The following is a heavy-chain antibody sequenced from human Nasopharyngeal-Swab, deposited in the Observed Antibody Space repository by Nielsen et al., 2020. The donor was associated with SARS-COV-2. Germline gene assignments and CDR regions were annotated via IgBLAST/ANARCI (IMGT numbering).Heavy chain of an antibody. J-gene: IGHJ5*02. Sequence: SETLSLTCTVSGGSISSGGYYWSWIRQHPGKGLEWIGYIYYSGSTYYNPSLKSRVTISVDTSKNQFSLKLSSVTAADMAVYYCARGGITIFGVVTQFDPWGQGTLVTVSS. V-gene: IGHV4-31*03. D-gene: IGHD3-3*01. CDR2: IYYSGST. CDR3: ARGGITIFGVVTQFDP. CDR1: GGSISSGGYY.